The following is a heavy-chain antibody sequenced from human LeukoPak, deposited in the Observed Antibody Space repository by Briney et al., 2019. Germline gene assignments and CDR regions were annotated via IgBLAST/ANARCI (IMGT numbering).Heavy chain of an antibody. J-gene: IGHJ4*02. Sequence: GRSLRLSCAASGFTFSSYAMHWVRQAPGKGLEWVAVISYDGSNKYYADSVKGRFTISRDNSKNTLYLQMNSLRAEDTAVYYCAKGYGSWYDWGQGTLVTVSS. CDR3: AKGYGSWYD. CDR1: GFTFSSYA. D-gene: IGHD6-13*01. V-gene: IGHV3-30-3*01. CDR2: ISYDGSNK.